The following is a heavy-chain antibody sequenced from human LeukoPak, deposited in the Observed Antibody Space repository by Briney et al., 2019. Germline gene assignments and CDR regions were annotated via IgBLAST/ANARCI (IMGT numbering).Heavy chain of an antibody. D-gene: IGHD3-10*01. CDR3: ARDRSGTYFAFEY. J-gene: IGHJ4*02. V-gene: IGHV4-59*02. CDR1: GDSVTNSF. CDR2: VYNSGRT. Sequence: SETLSLTCNVSGDSVTNSFWSWIRQPPGKGLEWIEYVYNSGRTHSNPSLKSRVTISVDTSNNQFSLKLNSVTAADTAVYYCARDRSGTYFAFEYWGQGALVTVSA.